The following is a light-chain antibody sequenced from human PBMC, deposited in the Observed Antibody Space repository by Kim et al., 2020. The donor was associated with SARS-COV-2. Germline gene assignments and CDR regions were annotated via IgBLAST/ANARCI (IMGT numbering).Light chain of an antibody. V-gene: IGKV3-11*01. J-gene: IGKJ5*01. CDR3: QQRSNWPSIT. CDR2: DAS. Sequence: SPGERDTLSCTASQSVSSYIAWSQQKPGQAPRLLIYDASNRATGIPARFSGSGSGTDFTLTISSLEPEDFAVYYGQQRSNWPSITFGQGTRLEIK. CDR1: QSVSSY.